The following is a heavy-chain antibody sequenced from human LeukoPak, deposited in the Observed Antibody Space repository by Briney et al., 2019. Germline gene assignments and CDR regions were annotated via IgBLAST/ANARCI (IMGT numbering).Heavy chain of an antibody. J-gene: IGHJ4*02. CDR3: ARGQLGYCSSTSCYKY. CDR2: INPNSGGT. Sequence: ASVKVSCKASGYTFTGYYMHWVRQAPGQGLEWMGWINPNSGGTNYAQKFQGRVTMTRDTSISTAYMELSRLRSDDTAAYYCARGQLGYCSSTSCYKYWGQGTLVTVSS. V-gene: IGHV1-2*02. D-gene: IGHD2-2*02. CDR1: GYTFTGYY.